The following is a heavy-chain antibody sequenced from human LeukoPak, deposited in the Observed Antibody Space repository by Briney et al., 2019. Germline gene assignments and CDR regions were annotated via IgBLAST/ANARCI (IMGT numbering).Heavy chain of an antibody. CDR3: AKDGVPSRWFGRNYFDY. J-gene: IGHJ4*02. CDR2: IKSDGSRT. V-gene: IGHV3-74*01. Sequence: GGSLRLSCAASGFTFSSYWMHWVRQAPGKGLVWVSRIKSDGSRTSYADSVKGRFTISRDNAKNTLYLQMNSLRAEDTAVYYCAKDGVPSRWFGRNYFDYWGQGTLVTVSS. D-gene: IGHD3-10*01. CDR1: GFTFSSYW.